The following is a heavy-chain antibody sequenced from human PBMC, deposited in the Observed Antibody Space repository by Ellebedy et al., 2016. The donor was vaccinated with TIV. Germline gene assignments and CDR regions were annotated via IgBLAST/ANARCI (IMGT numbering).Heavy chain of an antibody. CDR3: AKGGVPAARMDV. J-gene: IGHJ6*02. D-gene: IGHD2-2*01. CDR2: IKEDGSEK. V-gene: IGHV3-7*03. CDR1: GFTFSTYW. Sequence: GESLKISXGASGFTFSTYWMSWVRQGPGKGLEWVANIKEDGSEKNYVDSVKGRFTISRDNSKNTLYLQMNSLRAEDTAVYYCAKGGVPAARMDVWGQGTTVTVSS.